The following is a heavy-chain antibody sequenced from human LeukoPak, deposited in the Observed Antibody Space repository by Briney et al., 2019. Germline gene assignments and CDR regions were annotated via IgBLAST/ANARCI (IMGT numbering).Heavy chain of an antibody. V-gene: IGHV3-7*03. J-gene: IGHJ4*02. CDR2: IRPNASDT. CDR1: GFTFRNNW. CDR3: TSISLGANEDY. D-gene: IGHD1-26*01. Sequence: GGSLRLSCAASGFTFRNNWMNWIRQTPGKGLEWVANIRPNASDTGYVDSVKGRFTISRDNAKNLLYLQMNSLRVDDTAVYYCTSISLGANEDYWGQGTRVTVSS.